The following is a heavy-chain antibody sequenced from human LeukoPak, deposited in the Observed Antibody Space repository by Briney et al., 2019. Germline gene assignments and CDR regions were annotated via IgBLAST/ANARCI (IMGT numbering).Heavy chain of an antibody. CDR2: INHSGST. D-gene: IGHD3-10*01. CDR1: GGSFSGYY. J-gene: IGHJ4*02. V-gene: IGHV4-34*01. Sequence: PSETLSLTCAVYGGSFSGYYWSWIRQPPGKGLEWIGEINHSGSTNYNPSLKSRVTISVDTSKNQFSLKLSSVTAADTAVYYCARGLGLMVRGVILDYWGQGTLVTVSS. CDR3: ARGLGLMVRGVILDY.